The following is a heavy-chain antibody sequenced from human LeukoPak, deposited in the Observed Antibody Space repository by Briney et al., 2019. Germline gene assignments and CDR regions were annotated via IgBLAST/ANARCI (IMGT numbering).Heavy chain of an antibody. CDR1: GFTFSSYS. V-gene: IGHV3-21*01. D-gene: IGHD2-15*01. J-gene: IGHJ4*02. CDR3: ARAWRTYCSGGSCYPYYFDY. Sequence: GGSLRLSCAASGFTFSSYSMNWVRQAPGKGLEGVSSISSSSSYIYYADSVKGRFTISRDNAKNSLYLQMNSLRAEDTAVYYCARAWRTYCSGGSCYPYYFDYWGQGTLVTVSS. CDR2: ISSSSSYI.